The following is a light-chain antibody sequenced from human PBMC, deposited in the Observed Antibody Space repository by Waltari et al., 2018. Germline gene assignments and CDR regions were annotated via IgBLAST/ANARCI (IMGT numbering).Light chain of an antibody. CDR1: SSDVGGYNY. Sequence: QSALTQPASVSGSPAQSITISCTGTSSDVGGYNYVPWYQQHPGKAPKLMIYQVNNRPSGVSNRFSGSKSGNTASLTISGLQAEDEADYYCSSYTTSSTRGVIFGEGTKLTVL. V-gene: IGLV2-14*01. CDR2: QVN. J-gene: IGLJ2*01. CDR3: SSYTTSSTRGVI.